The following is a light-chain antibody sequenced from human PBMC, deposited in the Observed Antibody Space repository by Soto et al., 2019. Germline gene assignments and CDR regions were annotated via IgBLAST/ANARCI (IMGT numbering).Light chain of an antibody. CDR3: QQYYDVPQT. Sequence: DIVMTQSPDSLAVSLGERATINCKSSQSILYSSNNKNYLAWYQQKPGQPPKLLIYWASTRESGVPDRFSGSGSGKDFTLTISSLQAEDVAVYYCQQYYDVPQTFGQGTKVEIK. CDR1: QSILYSSNNKNY. J-gene: IGKJ1*01. V-gene: IGKV4-1*01. CDR2: WAS.